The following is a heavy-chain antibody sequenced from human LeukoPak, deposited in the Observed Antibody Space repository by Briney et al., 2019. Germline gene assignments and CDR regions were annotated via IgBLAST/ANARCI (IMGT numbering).Heavy chain of an antibody. D-gene: IGHD3-22*01. CDR1: GFSFSTYA. CDR2: ISGIGGKT. V-gene: IGHV3-23*01. Sequence: PGGSLRLSCAASGFSFSTYAMSWVRQAPGKGLEWVSGISGIGGKTYYADSVTGRFTISRDNSKNTVYLQMNSLGAEDTAVYHCAKTGDYYDSSDFYRPDAFDIWGLGTVVSVSS. J-gene: IGHJ3*02. CDR3: AKTGDYYDSSDFYRPDAFDI.